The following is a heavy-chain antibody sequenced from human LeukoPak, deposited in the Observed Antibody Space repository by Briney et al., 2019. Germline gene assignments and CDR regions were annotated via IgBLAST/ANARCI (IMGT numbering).Heavy chain of an antibody. D-gene: IGHD3-16*01. CDR3: ARIGHPWGIEDAFDI. Sequence: SQTLSLTCAISGDTVSSNSATWNWIRQSPSRGLEWLGRTYYTSKWYSDYAVSVKSRITINPDTSKNQFSLQLNSVTPEDTAVYYCARIGHPWGIEDAFDIWGQGTMVTVSS. CDR2: TYYTSKWYS. J-gene: IGHJ3*02. V-gene: IGHV6-1*01. CDR1: GDTVSSNSAT.